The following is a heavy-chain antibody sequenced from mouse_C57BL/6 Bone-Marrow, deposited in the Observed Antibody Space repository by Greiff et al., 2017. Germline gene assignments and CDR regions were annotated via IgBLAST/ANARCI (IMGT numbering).Heavy chain of an antibody. CDR2: IHPNSGST. D-gene: IGHD1-1*01. V-gene: IGHV1-64*01. Sequence: QVQLQQPGAELVKPGASVKLSCKASGYTFTSYWMHWVKQRPGQGLEWIGMIHPNSGSTNYNEKFKSKATLTVDKSSSTAYMQLSSLTSEESAIYYCARERYYYGSSYAWFAYWGQGTLVTVSA. J-gene: IGHJ3*01. CDR1: GYTFTSYW. CDR3: ARERYYYGSSYAWFAY.